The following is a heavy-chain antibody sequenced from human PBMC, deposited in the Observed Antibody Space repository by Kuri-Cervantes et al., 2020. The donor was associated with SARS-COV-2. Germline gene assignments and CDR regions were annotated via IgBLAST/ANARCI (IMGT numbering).Heavy chain of an antibody. V-gene: IGHV3-23*01. Sequence: GGSLRLSCAASGFTFSSYAMSWARQAPGKGLEWVSAISGSGGSTYYADSVKGRFTISRDNSKNTLYLQMNSLRAEDTAVYYCARDKRSLDFWSGYYSTRTRYWYFDLWGRGTLVTVSS. D-gene: IGHD3-3*01. CDR1: GFTFSSYA. J-gene: IGHJ2*01. CDR3: ARDKRSLDFWSGYYSTRTRYWYFDL. CDR2: ISGSGGST.